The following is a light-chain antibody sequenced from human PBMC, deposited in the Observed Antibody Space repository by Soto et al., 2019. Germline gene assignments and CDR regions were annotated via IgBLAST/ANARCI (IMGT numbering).Light chain of an antibody. V-gene: IGKV3-20*01. Sequence: EIVLTQSPGTLSLSPGERATLSCRTSQSVSSSHLVWYQQKPGQPPRLLIYGASSRATDIPDRFSGSGSGTDFTLTISRLEPEDFAVYYCQQCCISPPTFGQGTKVEIK. CDR2: GAS. CDR1: QSVSSSH. CDR3: QQCCISPPT. J-gene: IGKJ1*01.